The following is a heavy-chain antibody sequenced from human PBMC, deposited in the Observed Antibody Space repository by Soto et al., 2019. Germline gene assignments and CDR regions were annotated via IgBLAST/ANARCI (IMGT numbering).Heavy chain of an antibody. J-gene: IGHJ4*02. CDR1: GCTFSSYS. V-gene: IGHV3-21*01. CDR2: ISSSSSYI. Sequence: EVQLVESGGGLVKPGGSLRLSCAASGCTFSSYSMNWVRQAPGKGLEWVSSISSSSSYIYYADSVKGRFTISRDNAKNSLDLQMNSLRAEDTAVYYFARTDWQAFDYWGQGTLVTVSS. CDR3: ARTDWQAFDY. D-gene: IGHD2-21*01.